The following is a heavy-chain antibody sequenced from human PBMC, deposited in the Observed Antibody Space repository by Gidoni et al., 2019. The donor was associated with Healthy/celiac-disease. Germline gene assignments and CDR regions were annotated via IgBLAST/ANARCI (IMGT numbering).Heavy chain of an antibody. CDR1: GFTFSSYG. D-gene: IGHD5-18*01. J-gene: IGHJ6*02. CDR2: IWYDGSNK. CDR3: ARGPEWGYLYYGMDV. Sequence: QVQLVESGGGVVQPGRSLRLSCAASGFTFSSYGMHWVRQAPGKGLEWVAVIWYDGSNKYYADSVKGRFTISRDNSKNTLYLQMNSLRAEDTAVYYCARGPEWGYLYYGMDVWGQGTTVTVSS. V-gene: IGHV3-33*01.